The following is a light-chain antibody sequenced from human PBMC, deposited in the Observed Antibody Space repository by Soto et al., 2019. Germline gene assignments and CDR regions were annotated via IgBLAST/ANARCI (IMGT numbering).Light chain of an antibody. Sequence: QSALTQPRSVSGSPGQSVTISCTGISSDVRASDLVSWYQHHPGKAPKLLIIDVNNRPSGVPNRFSGSKSGNTASLTISGLQAEDEADYYCYSNAGRPGVFGGGTKLTVL. J-gene: IGLJ3*02. V-gene: IGLV2-11*01. CDR1: SSDVRASDL. CDR3: YSNAGRPGV. CDR2: DVN.